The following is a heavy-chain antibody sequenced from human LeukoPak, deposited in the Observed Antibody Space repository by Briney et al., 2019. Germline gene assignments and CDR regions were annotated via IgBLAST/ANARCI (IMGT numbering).Heavy chain of an antibody. CDR1: GFTFTTFW. D-gene: IGHD3-22*01. CDR2: INHDGSST. J-gene: IGHJ3*02. V-gene: IGHV3-74*01. Sequence: GGSLRLSCATSGFTFTTFWMHWVRQAPGKGLVWVSRINHDGSSTNYADSVKGRFTISRDNAKNTVYLQMNSLRAEDTAVYYCVRESLGSYKTVVIVARGHDAFDMRGQGTMVTVSS. CDR3: VRESLGSYKTVVIVARGHDAFDM.